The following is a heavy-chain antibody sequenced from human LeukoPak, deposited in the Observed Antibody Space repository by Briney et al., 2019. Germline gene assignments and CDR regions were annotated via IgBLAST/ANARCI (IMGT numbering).Heavy chain of an antibody. J-gene: IGHJ4*02. CDR3: VKEAYYGWGSSPAFYFDY. V-gene: IGHV3-30-3*01. Sequence: PGRSLRLSCAASGFTFSSYAMHWVRQAPGKGLEWVAVISYDGSNKYYADCVKGRFTISRDNSRNTVFLQMNRLRPEDTAVYYCVKEAYYGWGSSPAFYFDYWGQGTRVTVSS. D-gene: IGHD3-10*01. CDR1: GFTFSSYA. CDR2: ISYDGSNK.